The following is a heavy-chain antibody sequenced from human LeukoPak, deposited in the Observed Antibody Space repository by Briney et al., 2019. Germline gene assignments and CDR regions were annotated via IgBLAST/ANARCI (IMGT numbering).Heavy chain of an antibody. CDR3: AKVGSGGYFFDY. D-gene: IGHD4-23*01. CDR2: ISGSGGST. V-gene: IGHV3-23*01. Sequence: GGSLRLSCAASGFTFSSYAMSWVRQAPGKGLEWVSAISGSGGSTYYADSAKGRFTISRDNSKNTLYLQMNSLRAEDTAVYYCAKVGSGGYFFDYWGQGTLVTVSS. CDR1: GFTFSSYA. J-gene: IGHJ4*02.